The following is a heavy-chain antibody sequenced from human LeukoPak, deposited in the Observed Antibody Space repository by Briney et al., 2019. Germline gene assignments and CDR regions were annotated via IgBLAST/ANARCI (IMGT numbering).Heavy chain of an antibody. CDR1: GGSIGSYY. Sequence: SETLSLTCTVSGGSIGSYYWTWIRQPPGKGLEYIGCIHYSGSINYNPSLKSRVTMSADTSKDQFTLKMSSVTAADTAVYYCARGSSIAARPAEDAFDIWGQGTVVTVSS. CDR3: ARGSSIAARPAEDAFDI. CDR2: IHYSGSI. V-gene: IGHV4-59*12. D-gene: IGHD6-6*01. J-gene: IGHJ3*02.